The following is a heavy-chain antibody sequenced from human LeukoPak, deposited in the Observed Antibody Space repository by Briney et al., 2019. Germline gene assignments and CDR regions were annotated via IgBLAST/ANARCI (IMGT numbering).Heavy chain of an antibody. CDR1: GFTFSSYW. J-gene: IGHJ6*03. D-gene: IGHD6-13*01. CDR2: IKQDGSEK. V-gene: IGHV3-7*01. CDR3: ARDQAQVAAAGTIYYYYYYMDV. Sequence: PGGSLRLSCVASGFTFSSYWMSWVRQAPGKGLEWVANIKQDGSEKYYVDSVKGRFTISRDNAKNSLYLQMNSLRAEDTAVYYCARDQAQVAAAGTIYYYYYYMDVWGKGTTVTVSS.